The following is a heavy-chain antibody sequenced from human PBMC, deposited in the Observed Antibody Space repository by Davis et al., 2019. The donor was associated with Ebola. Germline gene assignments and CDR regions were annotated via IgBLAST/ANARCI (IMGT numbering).Heavy chain of an antibody. V-gene: IGHV3-30*04. CDR2: LSYDGTNK. J-gene: IGHJ4*02. CDR1: GFTLSSYV. CDR3: ARGEEVRRYSTPFDF. D-gene: IGHD2-21*01. Sequence: PGGSLRLSCAAYGFTLSSYVMHWVRQAPGKGLQWVAALSYDGTNKYYADSVKGRFTISRDKNTLYLQMNSLRIEDTAVYKCARGEEVRRYSTPFDFWGQGTQVTVSS.